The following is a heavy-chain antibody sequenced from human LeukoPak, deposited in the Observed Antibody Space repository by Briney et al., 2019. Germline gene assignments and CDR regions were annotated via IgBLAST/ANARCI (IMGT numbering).Heavy chain of an antibody. J-gene: IGHJ4*02. CDR2: ISGSTGNT. D-gene: IGHD3-3*01. Sequence: GGSLRLSCAASGFTFSSYAMSWVRQAPGKGLEWVSSISGSTGNTYYADSVKGRLIISRANSKNTLYLQMNSLSAEDTAVYYCATKGRNYDFWSGTSNFDYWSQGILVTVSS. CDR3: ATKGRNYDFWSGTSNFDY. CDR1: GFTFSSYA. V-gene: IGHV3-23*01.